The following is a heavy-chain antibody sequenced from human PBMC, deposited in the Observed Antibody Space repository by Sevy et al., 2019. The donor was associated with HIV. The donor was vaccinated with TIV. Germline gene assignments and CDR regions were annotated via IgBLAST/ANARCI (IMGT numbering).Heavy chain of an antibody. V-gene: IGHV1-24*01. Sequence: AGPSVKVPCKVSGYTLTELSMHWVRQAPGKGLEWMGGFDPEDGETIYAQKFQGRVTMTEDTSTDTAYMELSSLRSEDTAVYYCATGVVVPAATDYRGQGTLVTVSS. J-gene: IGHJ4*02. CDR1: GYTLTELS. CDR2: FDPEDGET. D-gene: IGHD2-2*01. CDR3: ATGVVVPAATDY.